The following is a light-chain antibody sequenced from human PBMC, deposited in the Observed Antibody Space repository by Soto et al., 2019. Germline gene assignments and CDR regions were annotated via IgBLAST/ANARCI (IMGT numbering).Light chain of an antibody. V-gene: IGKV1-39*01. Sequence: DIQMTQSPSSLSGSVGYRVTITCRASQRISTYLNWYQQKPGKAPKILIYAAFSLQSGVPSRFSGSGSGTEGTLTISSLQQEDGTTYYCQQSYSTPRTFCQGTKVDIK. CDR2: AAF. J-gene: IGKJ2*01. CDR3: QQSYSTPRT. CDR1: QRISTY.